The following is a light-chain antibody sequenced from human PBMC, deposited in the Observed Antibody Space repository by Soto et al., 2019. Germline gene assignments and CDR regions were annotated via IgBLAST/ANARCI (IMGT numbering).Light chain of an antibody. CDR3: SSYTSSSTLPYV. V-gene: IGLV2-14*01. Sequence: QSALTQPASVSGFPGQSITISCTGTSSDVGGYNYVSWYQQHPGKAPKLMIYDVSNRPSGVSNRFSGSKSGNTASLTISGLQAEDEADYYCSSYTSSSTLPYVFGNGTKVTVL. J-gene: IGLJ1*01. CDR2: DVS. CDR1: SSDVGGYNY.